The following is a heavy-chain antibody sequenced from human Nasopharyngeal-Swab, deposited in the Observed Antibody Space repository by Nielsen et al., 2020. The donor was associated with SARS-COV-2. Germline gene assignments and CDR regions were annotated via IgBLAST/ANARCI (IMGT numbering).Heavy chain of an antibody. D-gene: IGHD2-15*01. CDR1: GFTFNDYA. V-gene: IGHV3-9*01. J-gene: IGHJ6*02. Sequence: GGSLRLSFAAPGFTFNDYAMHWVRQAPGKGLDWVSGISGNSGSIAYADSVMGRSTISRDNAKNSLYLQMSSLRAEDTALYYCAKDVRLRGYYYAMDVWGQGTTVTVSS. CDR3: AKDVRLRGYYYAMDV. CDR2: ISGNSGSI.